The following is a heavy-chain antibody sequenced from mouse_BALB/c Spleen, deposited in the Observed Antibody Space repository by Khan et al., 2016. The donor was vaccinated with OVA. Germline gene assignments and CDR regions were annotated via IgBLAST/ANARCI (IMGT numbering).Heavy chain of an antibody. Sequence: EVELVESGPGLVKPSQSLSLTCTVTGYSITSGYAWNWIRQFPGNKLEWMGYISYSGVTSYTPSLKSRISITRDPSKNQFFLQLNSVTTEDTATYYCARGNYYGYYFDYGGQGTTLTVSS. CDR2: ISYSGVT. CDR1: GYSITSGYA. J-gene: IGHJ2*01. V-gene: IGHV3-2*02. CDR3: ARGNYYGYYFDY. D-gene: IGHD1-1*01.